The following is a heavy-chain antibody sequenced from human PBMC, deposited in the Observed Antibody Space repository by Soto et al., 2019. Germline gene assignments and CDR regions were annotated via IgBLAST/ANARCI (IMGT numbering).Heavy chain of an antibody. V-gene: IGHV4-31*03. CDR2: IYYSGST. D-gene: IGHD3-10*01. CDR3: ARGVRGSGSYWGPSYGMDV. CDR1: GGSISSGGYY. Sequence: SETLSLTCTVSGGSISSGGYYWSWIRQHPGKGLEWIGYIYYSGSTYYNPSLKSRVTISVDTSKNQFSLKLSSVTAADTAVYYCARGVRGSGSYWGPSYGMDVWGQGTTVTVSS. J-gene: IGHJ6*02.